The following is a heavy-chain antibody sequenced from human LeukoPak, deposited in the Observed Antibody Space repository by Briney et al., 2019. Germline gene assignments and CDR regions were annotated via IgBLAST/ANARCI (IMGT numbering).Heavy chain of an antibody. CDR1: GGSISSSRYY. CDR2: IYYSGSS. CDR3: ALATRPDPFDY. V-gene: IGHV4-39*07. D-gene: IGHD6-6*01. J-gene: IGHJ4*02. Sequence: SETLSLTCTVSGGSISSSRYYWGWIRQPPGKSLEWIGSIYYSGSSHYNPSLKSRLTISVDTSKNRFSLKLNSVTAADTAVYYCALATRPDPFDYWGQGTLVTVSS.